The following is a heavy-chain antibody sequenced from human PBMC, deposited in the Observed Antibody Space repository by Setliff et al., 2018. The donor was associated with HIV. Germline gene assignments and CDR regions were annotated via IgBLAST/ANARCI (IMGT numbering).Heavy chain of an antibody. CDR1: GFTFSTYW. Sequence: GGSLRLSCAASGFTFSTYWMHWVRQAPGKGLVWVARINNDVNSIRYADSVKGLFTISRDNAKNTLYLQMDSLSAEDTAVYYCARDPTWGSGWYLDLWGRGTLVTVSS. CDR2: INNDVNSI. V-gene: IGHV3-74*01. CDR3: ARDPTWGSGWYLDL. D-gene: IGHD6-19*01. J-gene: IGHJ2*01.